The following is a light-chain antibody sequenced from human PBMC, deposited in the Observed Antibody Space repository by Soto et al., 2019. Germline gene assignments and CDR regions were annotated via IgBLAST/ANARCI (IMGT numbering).Light chain of an antibody. Sequence: ETVMTQSPATLSVSPGERPTLYYRASQSVSSNLAWYQQKPGQAPRLLIYDASTRATGIPARFSGSGSGTEFTLTISSLQSEDFAVYYCQQYNTWPLTFGPGTKVDIK. V-gene: IGKV3-15*01. J-gene: IGKJ3*01. CDR1: QSVSSN. CDR3: QQYNTWPLT. CDR2: DAS.